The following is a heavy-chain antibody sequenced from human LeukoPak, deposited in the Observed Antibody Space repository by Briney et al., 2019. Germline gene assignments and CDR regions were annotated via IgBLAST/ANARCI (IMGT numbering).Heavy chain of an antibody. D-gene: IGHD2-2*01. Sequence: GGSLRLSCAASGFTFSNAWMSWVRQAPGKGLEWVGRIKSKTDGGTTDYAAPVKGRFTISRDDSKNTLYLQMNSLKTEDTAVYYCTTAPGLVVPAATAGHYYYYMDVWGKGTTVTVSS. CDR3: TTAPGLVVPAATAGHYYYYMDV. CDR1: GFTFSNAW. J-gene: IGHJ6*03. V-gene: IGHV3-15*01. CDR2: IKSKTDGGTT.